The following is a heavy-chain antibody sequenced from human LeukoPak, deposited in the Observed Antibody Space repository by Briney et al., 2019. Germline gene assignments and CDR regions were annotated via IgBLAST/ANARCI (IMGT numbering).Heavy chain of an antibody. CDR2: INPNSGGT. CDR1: GYTFTGYY. J-gene: IGHJ3*02. V-gene: IGHV1-2*02. D-gene: IGHD2-2*01. Sequence: ASVKVSCKASGYTFTGYYMHWVRQAPGQGLEWMGWINPNSGGTNYAQKFQGRVTMTRDTSISTAYMELSRLRSDDTAVYYCARELVVVPADPDAFDIWGQGTMVTVSS. CDR3: ARELVVVPADPDAFDI.